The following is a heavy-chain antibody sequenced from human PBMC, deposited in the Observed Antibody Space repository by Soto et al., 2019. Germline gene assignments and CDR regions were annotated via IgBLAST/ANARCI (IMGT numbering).Heavy chain of an antibody. J-gene: IGHJ4*02. D-gene: IGHD1-1*01. Sequence: QVQLVESGGGVVQPGRSLRLSCAASGFTFSTYGMHWVRQAPGKGLEWVAVISYDGVNKYYADSVKGRFTISRDNSKNTLYLQMNSLRAEDTAVYYCAKSVYNWNDGFFDYWGQGTLDTVSS. CDR2: ISYDGVNK. CDR1: GFTFSTYG. CDR3: AKSVYNWNDGFFDY. V-gene: IGHV3-30*18.